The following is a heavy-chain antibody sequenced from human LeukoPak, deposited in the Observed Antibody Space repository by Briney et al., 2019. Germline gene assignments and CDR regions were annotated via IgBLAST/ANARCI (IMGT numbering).Heavy chain of an antibody. V-gene: IGHV4-30-4*01. D-gene: IGHD6-6*01. J-gene: IGHJ4*02. CDR1: GGSISSYY. CDR3: ARVGRIAARPNRLPAVANDY. Sequence: SETLSLTCTVSGGSISSYYWSWIRQPPGKGLEWIGYIYYSGSTYYNPSLKSRVTISVDTSKNQFSLKLSSVTAADTAVYYCARVGRIAARPNRLPAVANDYWGQGTLVTVSS. CDR2: IYYSGST.